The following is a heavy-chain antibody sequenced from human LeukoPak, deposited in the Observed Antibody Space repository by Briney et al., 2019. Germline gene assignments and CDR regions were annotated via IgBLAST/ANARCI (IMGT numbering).Heavy chain of an antibody. CDR3: ARATVTLYWYFDL. D-gene: IGHD4-17*01. CDR2: ISYDGSNK. V-gene: IGHV3-30-3*01. CDR1: GFTFSSYA. Sequence: GRSLRLSCAASGFTFSSYAMHWVRQAPGKGLEWVAVISYDGSNKYYADSVKGRFTISRDNSKNTLYLQMNSLRAEDTAVYYCARATVTLYWYFDLWGRGTLVTVSS. J-gene: IGHJ2*01.